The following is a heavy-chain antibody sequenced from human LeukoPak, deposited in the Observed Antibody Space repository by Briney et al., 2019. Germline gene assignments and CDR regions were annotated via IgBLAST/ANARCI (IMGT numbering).Heavy chain of an antibody. CDR3: AAILGYSYDGRGAY. V-gene: IGHV4-59*08. CDR1: GGSISSYY. J-gene: IGHJ4*02. CDR2: IYYSGST. D-gene: IGHD3-22*01. Sequence: PSETLSLTCTVSGGSISSYYWSWIRQPPGKGLEWIGYIYYSGSTDYNPSLKSRVTISVDTSKNQFSLKLTSVTAADTAVYYCAAILGYSYDGRGAYWGQGTLVTVSS.